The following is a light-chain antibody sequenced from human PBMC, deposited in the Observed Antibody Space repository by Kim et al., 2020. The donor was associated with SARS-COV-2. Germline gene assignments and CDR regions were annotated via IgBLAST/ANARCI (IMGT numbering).Light chain of an antibody. CDR3: QAWDSSTAV. CDR1: KLGDKY. Sequence: YELTQPPSVSVSPGQTTSITCSGDKLGDKYACWYQQKPGQSPVLVIYQDSKRPSGIPERFSGSNSGNTATLTISGTQAMDEADYYCQAWDSSTAVFGGGTQLTVL. J-gene: IGLJ3*02. CDR2: QDS. V-gene: IGLV3-1*01.